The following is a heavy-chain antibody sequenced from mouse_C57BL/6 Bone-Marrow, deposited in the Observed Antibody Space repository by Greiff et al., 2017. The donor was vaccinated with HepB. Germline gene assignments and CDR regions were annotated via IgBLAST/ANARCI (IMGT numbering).Heavy chain of an antibody. CDR2: IYPGSGST. CDR3: ARRGYGPLRGASWFAY. D-gene: IGHD1-1*01. CDR1: GYTFTSYW. Sequence: VQLQQPGAELVKPGASVKMSCKASGYTFTSYWITWVKQRPGQGLEWIGDIYPGSGSTNYNEKFKSKATLTVDTSSSTAYMQLSSLTSEDSAVYYCARRGYGPLRGASWFAYWGQGTLVTVSA. V-gene: IGHV1-55*01. J-gene: IGHJ3*01.